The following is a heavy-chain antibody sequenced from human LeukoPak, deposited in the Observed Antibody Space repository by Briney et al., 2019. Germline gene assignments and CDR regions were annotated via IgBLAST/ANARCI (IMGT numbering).Heavy chain of an antibody. Sequence: PSETLSHTCTVSGDSISTGSYYWGWIRQPPGKGLEWIGSIYFTGNTYYNPSLRSRVTISVDTSKNQFSLKLNSVTAADTAVYHCASGTLYSSSPLHYYYYMDVWGKGATVTVSS. CDR3: ASGTLYSSSPLHYYYYMDV. D-gene: IGHD6-6*01. CDR1: GDSISTGSYY. J-gene: IGHJ6*03. CDR2: IYFTGNT. V-gene: IGHV4-39*07.